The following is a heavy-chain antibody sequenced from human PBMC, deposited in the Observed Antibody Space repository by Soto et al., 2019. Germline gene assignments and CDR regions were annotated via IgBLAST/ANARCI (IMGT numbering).Heavy chain of an antibody. CDR3: AKEISPKAGKWYFDL. V-gene: IGHV3-30*18. CDR1: GFTFNNYG. Sequence: QVQLVESGGGVVQPGGSLRLSCAASGFTFNNYGMHWVRQAPGEGLEWVAVVSYDGRVQYYADSAKGRFTISRDNSKNTLYLQMNSLRDDDTAGYYCAKEISPKAGKWYFDLWGRGTLVTVSS. D-gene: IGHD6-19*01. CDR2: VSYDGRVQ. J-gene: IGHJ2*01.